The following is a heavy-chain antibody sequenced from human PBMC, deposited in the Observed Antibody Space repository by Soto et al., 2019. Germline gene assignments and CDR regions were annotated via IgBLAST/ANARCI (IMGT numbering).Heavy chain of an antibody. CDR3: ARHWYCSGGSCYSGNWFDP. D-gene: IGHD2-15*01. CDR2: IYYRGST. J-gene: IGHJ5*02. Sequence: QLQLQESGPGLVKPSETLSLTCTVSGGSISSSSYYWGWIRRPPGKGLEWIGSIYYRGSTYYNPSLKSRVTISVDTSKNQFSLKLSSVTAADTAVYYCARHWYCSGGSCYSGNWFDPWGQGTLVTVSS. CDR1: GGSISSSSYY. V-gene: IGHV4-39*01.